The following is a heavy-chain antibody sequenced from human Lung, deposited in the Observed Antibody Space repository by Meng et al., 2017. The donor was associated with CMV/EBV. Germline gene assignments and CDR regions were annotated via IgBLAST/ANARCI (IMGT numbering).Heavy chain of an antibody. CDR1: LRTSGAG. CDR2: IYWNDDK. J-gene: IGHJ4*02. V-gene: IGHV2-5*01. D-gene: IGHD3-10*01. Sequence: LRTSGAGVGWIRQPPGKALEWLALIYWNDDKRYSPSLKNRFTITKDTSGNRVVLTMTNLDPADTGTYYCAHSARYYSSGIYYGPFDYWGQGTLVTVSS. CDR3: AHSARYYSSGIYYGPFDY.